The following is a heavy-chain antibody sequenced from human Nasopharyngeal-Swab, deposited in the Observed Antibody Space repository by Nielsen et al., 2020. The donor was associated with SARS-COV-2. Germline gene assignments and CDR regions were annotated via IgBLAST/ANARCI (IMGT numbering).Heavy chain of an antibody. D-gene: IGHD6-13*01. CDR1: GYTFTGYY. J-gene: IGHJ5*02. V-gene: IGHV1-2*06. Sequence: ASVKVSCKASGYTFTGYYMHWARQAPGQGLEWMGRINPNSGGTNYAQKFQGRVTMTRDTSISTAYMELSRLRSDDTAVYYCARKAGIAAAVGWFDPWGQGTLVTVSS. CDR3: ARKAGIAAAVGWFDP. CDR2: INPNSGGT.